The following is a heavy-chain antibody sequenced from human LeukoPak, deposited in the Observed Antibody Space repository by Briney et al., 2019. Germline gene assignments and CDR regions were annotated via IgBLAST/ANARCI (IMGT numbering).Heavy chain of an antibody. Sequence: PGGSLRLSCVASGFTFSSYALSWVRQAPGKGLDCVSVISGSGGYTYYADSVKGRFTISRDNSKNTLYLQMNSLRAEDTAIYYCAKQDTSMDYFDYWGRGTLVSVSS. J-gene: IGHJ4*02. CDR3: AKQDTSMDYFDY. D-gene: IGHD5-18*01. CDR1: GFTFSSYA. CDR2: ISGSGGYT. V-gene: IGHV3-23*01.